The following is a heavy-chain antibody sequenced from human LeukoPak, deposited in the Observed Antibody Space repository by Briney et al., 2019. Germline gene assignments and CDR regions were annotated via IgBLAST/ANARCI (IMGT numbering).Heavy chain of an antibody. J-gene: IGHJ4*02. CDR3: AKPDYYGSGNFDY. V-gene: IGHV3-23*01. CDR2: ISGSGGST. CDR1: GLTFSAYG. Sequence: HPGGSLRLSCAASGLTFSAYGMSWVRQAPGKGLEWVSSISGSGGSTYYADSVKGRFTISRDNSKNTLYLQMNSLRAEDTAVYYCAKPDYYGSGNFDYWGQGTLVTVSS. D-gene: IGHD3-10*01.